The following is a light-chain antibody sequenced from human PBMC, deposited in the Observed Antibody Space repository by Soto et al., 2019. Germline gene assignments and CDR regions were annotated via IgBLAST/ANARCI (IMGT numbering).Light chain of an antibody. CDR1: QSVSES. V-gene: IGKV3-11*01. CDR2: DVS. J-gene: IGKJ5*01. Sequence: EIVLTQSPATLSLSPGERATLSCRASQSVSESLAWYHQKPGQAPRLLIYDVSYRATGIPVRFSGSGSGTDFTLTISSLEPEDFAVYYCQQRSDWLPITFGQGTRVEIK. CDR3: QQRSDWLPIT.